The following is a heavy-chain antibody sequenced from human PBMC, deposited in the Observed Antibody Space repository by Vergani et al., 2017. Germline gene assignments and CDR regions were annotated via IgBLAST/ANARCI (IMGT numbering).Heavy chain of an antibody. CDR3: AKDVAIVVVPAAVGFGY. CDR2: ISGSGGST. CDR1: GFTFSSYA. J-gene: IGHJ4*02. V-gene: IGHV3-23*01. D-gene: IGHD2-2*01. Sequence: EVQLLESGGGLVQPGGSLRFSCAASGFTFSSYAMSWVRQAPGKRLELVSAISGSGGSTYYADSVKGRFTISRDNSKNTLYLQMNSLRAEDTAVYYCAKDVAIVVVPAAVGFGYWGQGVLVTVSS.